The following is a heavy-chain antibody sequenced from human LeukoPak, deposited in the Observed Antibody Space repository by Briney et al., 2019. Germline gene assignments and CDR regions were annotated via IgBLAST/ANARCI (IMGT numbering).Heavy chain of an antibody. CDR2: INHSGYT. CDR1: GVSFNDYY. CDR3: TRMTAGHDY. J-gene: IGHJ4*02. D-gene: IGHD2-21*02. Sequence: SETLSLTCAVSGVSFNDYYWSWVRQTPGKGLEWIGEINHSGYTNDSPSFKSRVTLSIDTSRKQFSLNLRSVTVADTGIYYCTRMTAGHDYWGQGTLVTVSS. V-gene: IGHV4-34*01.